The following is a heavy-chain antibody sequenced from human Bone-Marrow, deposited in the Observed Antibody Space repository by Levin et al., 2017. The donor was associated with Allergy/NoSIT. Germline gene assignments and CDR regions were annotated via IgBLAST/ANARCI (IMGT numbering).Heavy chain of an antibody. Sequence: SLKISCAASGFTVSSYYMSWVRQAPGKGLEWVSVIYSGGSTYYADSVKGRFTISRDNSKNTLYLQMNSLRAEDTAVYYCARVRTSCWFDPWGQGTLVTVSS. CDR1: GFTVSSYY. J-gene: IGHJ5*02. CDR2: IYSGGST. V-gene: IGHV3-53*01. CDR3: ARVRTSCWFDP.